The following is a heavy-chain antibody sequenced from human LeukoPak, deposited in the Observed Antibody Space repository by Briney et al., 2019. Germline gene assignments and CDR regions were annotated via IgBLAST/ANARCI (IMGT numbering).Heavy chain of an antibody. CDR3: ARVMVRGVTPAFDI. CDR1: GCIFTNYW. V-gene: IGHV5-51*01. D-gene: IGHD3-10*01. Sequence: GESLKISCKGSGCIFTNYWIAWVRQMPGKGLECLGIIYPGDSDTRYSPSFQGQVTISADKSISTAYLQWSSLKASDTAMYYCARVMVRGVTPAFDIWGQGTMVTVSS. J-gene: IGHJ3*02. CDR2: IYPGDSDT.